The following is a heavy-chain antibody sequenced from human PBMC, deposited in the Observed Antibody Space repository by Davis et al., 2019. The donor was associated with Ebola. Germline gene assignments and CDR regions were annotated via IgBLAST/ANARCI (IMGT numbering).Heavy chain of an antibody. J-gene: IGHJ4*02. Sequence: GESLKISCAASGFTFSSYSINWVRQAPGKGLEWVSSISGSSNYIYYADSVKGRFTISRDNPKNSLYLQMNNLRAEDTAVFYCAKCQSSSWQYDYWGQGTLVTVSS. V-gene: IGHV3-21*04. CDR1: GFTFSSYS. CDR3: AKCQSSSWQYDY. CDR2: ISGSSNYI. D-gene: IGHD6-13*01.